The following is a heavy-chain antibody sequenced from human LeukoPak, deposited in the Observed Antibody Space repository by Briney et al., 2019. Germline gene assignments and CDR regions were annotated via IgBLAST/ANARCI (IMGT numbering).Heavy chain of an antibody. D-gene: IGHD3-10*01. CDR2: IIPIFGTA. Sequence: SVKVSCKASGGTFSSYAISWVRQAPGQGLEWMGGIIPIFGTANYAQKFQGRVTTTTDESTSTAYMELSSLRSEDTAVYYCASARGSGSNTDYWGQGTLVTVSS. CDR3: ASARGSGSNTDY. V-gene: IGHV1-69*05. CDR1: GGTFSSYA. J-gene: IGHJ4*02.